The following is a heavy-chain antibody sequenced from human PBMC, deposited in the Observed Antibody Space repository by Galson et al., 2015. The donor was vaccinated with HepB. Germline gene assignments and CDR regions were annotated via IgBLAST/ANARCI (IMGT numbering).Heavy chain of an antibody. CDR1: GCTFTSYG. CDR3: ASLGYCSSTSCPGYYYYMDV. Sequence: SVKVSCKASGCTFTSYGISWVRQAPGQGLEWMGWISAYSGGTNYAQKFQGRVTMTRDTSISTAYMELSRLRSDDTAVYYCASLGYCSSTSCPGYYYYMDVWGKGTTVTVSS. V-gene: IGHV1-2*02. J-gene: IGHJ6*03. CDR2: ISAYSGGT. D-gene: IGHD2-2*01.